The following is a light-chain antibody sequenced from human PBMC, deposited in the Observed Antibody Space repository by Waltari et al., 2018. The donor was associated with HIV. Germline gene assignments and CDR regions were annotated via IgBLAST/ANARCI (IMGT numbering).Light chain of an antibody. CDR3: QAWDSSTVV. CDR2: QDS. J-gene: IGLJ2*01. CDR1: KLGDKY. Sequence: SYELTQPPSVSVSPGQTASITCSGDKLGDKYACWYQQKPGQSPVLVIYQDSKRPSGIPGRFSGSNSGNTATLTISGTHAIDEADYYCQAWDSSTVVFGGGTKLTVL. V-gene: IGLV3-1*01.